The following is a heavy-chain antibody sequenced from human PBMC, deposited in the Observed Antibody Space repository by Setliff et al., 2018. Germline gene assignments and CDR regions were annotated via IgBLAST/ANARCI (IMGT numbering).Heavy chain of an antibody. CDR3: ASHAVMEPATPDGFDC. J-gene: IGHJ4*02. D-gene: IGHD1-1*01. CDR2: INHSGTT. Sequence: SETLSLTCAVYGGSFSSFYWSWIRQPPGKGLEWIGVINHSGTTNYNPSLKSRVTISGDTSKKQFSLKMNSVTAADTAVYYCASHAVMEPATPDGFDCWGQGTLVTVSS. V-gene: IGHV4-34*01. CDR1: GGSFSSFY.